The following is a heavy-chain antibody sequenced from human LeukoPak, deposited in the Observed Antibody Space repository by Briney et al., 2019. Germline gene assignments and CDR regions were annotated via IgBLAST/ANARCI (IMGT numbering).Heavy chain of an antibody. J-gene: IGHJ4*02. CDR2: INPSGGST. CDR3: ARSRLLLDY. D-gene: IGHD2-21*02. Sequence: VASVKVSCKASGYTFITYYMHWVRQAPGQGLEWMRIINPSGGSTSYAQKFQGRATMTGDTSTSTVYMELSSLRSEDTAVYYCARSRLLLDYWGQGALVTVSS. V-gene: IGHV1-46*01. CDR1: GYTFITYY.